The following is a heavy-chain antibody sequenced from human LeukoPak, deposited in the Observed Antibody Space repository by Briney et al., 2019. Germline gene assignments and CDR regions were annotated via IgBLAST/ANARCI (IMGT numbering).Heavy chain of an antibody. D-gene: IGHD5/OR15-5a*01. CDR3: ATLVSTRYYFDY. Sequence: SETLSLTCTVSGGSISSSSYYWSWLRQPPGKGLEWIGYIYYSGSTNYNPSLKSRVTISVDTSKNQFSLKLSSVTAADTAVYFCATLVSTRYYFDYWGQGTLVTVSS. CDR1: GGSISSSSYY. CDR2: IYYSGST. J-gene: IGHJ4*02. V-gene: IGHV4-61*05.